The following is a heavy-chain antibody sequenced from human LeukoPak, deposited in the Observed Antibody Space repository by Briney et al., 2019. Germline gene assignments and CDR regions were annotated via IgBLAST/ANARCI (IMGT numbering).Heavy chain of an antibody. CDR1: GRSMSSYY. D-gene: IGHD1-26*01. CDR3: ARDRAQVPSDYGMDV. J-gene: IGHJ6*02. CDR2: IYYSGST. Sequence: SQSLSLTCTVSGRSMSSYYWRWIRQPPGKGLDWIGDIYYSGSTNYTPSLKSRATIFVDTSKNKSSLKLSSVTAADTAVYYCARDRAQVPSDYGMDVWGQGTTVTVSS. V-gene: IGHV4-59*01.